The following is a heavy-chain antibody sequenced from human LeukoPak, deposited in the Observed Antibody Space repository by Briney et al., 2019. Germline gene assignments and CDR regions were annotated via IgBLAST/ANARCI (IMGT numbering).Heavy chain of an antibody. CDR2: IIPILAIT. V-gene: IGHV1-69*04. D-gene: IGHD3-22*01. J-gene: IGHJ6*02. Sequence: SVKVSCKASGGTFSSYGVSWVRQAPGQGLEWMGRIIPILAITNYTRNFQGRVTITADKSTGTAYMELSSLRSEDTAVYYCARTNYYDSSGYQGAGTYYYGMDVWGQGTTVTVSS. CDR3: ARTNYYDSSGYQGAGTYYYGMDV. CDR1: GGTFSSYG.